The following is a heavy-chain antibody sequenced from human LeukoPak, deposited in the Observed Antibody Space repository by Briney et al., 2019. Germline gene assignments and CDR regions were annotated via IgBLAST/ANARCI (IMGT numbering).Heavy chain of an antibody. CDR2: IYSDNT. Sequence: GGSLRLSCAASGFTFNTYGMSWVRQAPGKGLEWVSFIYSDNTHYSDSVKGRFTISRDNSKNTLYLQMNSLRGEDTAVYYCARRAGAYSHPYDYWGQGTLVTVSS. J-gene: IGHJ4*02. D-gene: IGHD4/OR15-4a*01. CDR3: ARRAGAYSHPYDY. V-gene: IGHV3-53*01. CDR1: GFTFNTYG.